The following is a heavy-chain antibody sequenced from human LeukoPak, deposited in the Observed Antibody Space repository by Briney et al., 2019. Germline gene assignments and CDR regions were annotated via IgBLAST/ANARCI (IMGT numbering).Heavy chain of an antibody. Sequence: GGSLRLSCAASGFTLRGYSMNWVRQAPGKGLEWVSSISSSSSYIYYADSVKGRFTISRDNAKNSLYLQMNSLRAEDTAVYYCARDQHSNIDYWGQGTLVTVSS. CDR1: GFTLRGYS. V-gene: IGHV3-21*01. CDR2: ISSSSSYI. CDR3: ARDQHSNIDY. D-gene: IGHD5-18*01. J-gene: IGHJ4*02.